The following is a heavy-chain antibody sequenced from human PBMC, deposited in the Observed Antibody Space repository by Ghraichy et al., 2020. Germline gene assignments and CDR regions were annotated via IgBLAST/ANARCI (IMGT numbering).Heavy chain of an antibody. V-gene: IGHV3-48*02. CDR3: AGSLYQLPTDDY. Sequence: LSLTCAASGFTFSSYSMNWVRQAPGKGLEWVSYISSSSSTIYYADSVKGRFTISRDNAKNSLYLQMNSLRDEDTAVYYCAGSLYQLPTDDYWGQGTLVTVSS. D-gene: IGHD2-2*01. CDR1: GFTFSSYS. J-gene: IGHJ4*02. CDR2: ISSSSSTI.